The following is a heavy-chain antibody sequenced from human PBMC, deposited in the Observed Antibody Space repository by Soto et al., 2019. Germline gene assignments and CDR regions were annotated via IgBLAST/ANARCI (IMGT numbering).Heavy chain of an antibody. Sequence: EVQLVESGGGLVQPGESLRLSCAASGFTVSNNYMSLVRQAPGKGLEWVSFIYSGGNTYYADSVKGRFTISRDKSKNTLYLQMNNLRVEDTAVYYCTRRPGSWGQGTLVTVSS. CDR2: IYSGGNT. J-gene: IGHJ5*02. D-gene: IGHD7-27*01. CDR1: GFTVSNNY. CDR3: TRRPGS. V-gene: IGHV3-66*01.